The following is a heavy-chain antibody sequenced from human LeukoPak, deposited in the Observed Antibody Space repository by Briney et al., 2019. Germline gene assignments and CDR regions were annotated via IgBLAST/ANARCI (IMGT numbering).Heavy chain of an antibody. V-gene: IGHV3-30*02. Sequence: PGGSLRLSCAAPGFTFSSYGMHWVRQAPGKGLEWVAFIRYDGSNKYYADSVKGRFTISRDNSKNTLYLQMNSLRAEDTAVYYCAKDLGDILTGYYRGFDYWGQGTLVTVSS. CDR2: IRYDGSNK. CDR3: AKDLGDILTGYYRGFDY. CDR1: GFTFSSYG. D-gene: IGHD3-9*01. J-gene: IGHJ4*02.